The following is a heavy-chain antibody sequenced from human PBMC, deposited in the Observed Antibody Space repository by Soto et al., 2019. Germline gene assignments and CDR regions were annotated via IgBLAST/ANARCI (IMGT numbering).Heavy chain of an antibody. CDR3: ARDRNNYYGSGSSTFDY. CDR1: GFTFTTYG. V-gene: IGHV3-48*01. Sequence: GGSLRLSCAASGFTFTTYGINWVRQAPGKGLEWISYISSYSSTLNYADPVKGRFTISRDNAKNSVFLQMNSLSAEDTAVYYCARDRNNYYGSGSSTFDYWGQGALVTVSS. J-gene: IGHJ4*02. D-gene: IGHD3-10*01. CDR2: ISSYSSTL.